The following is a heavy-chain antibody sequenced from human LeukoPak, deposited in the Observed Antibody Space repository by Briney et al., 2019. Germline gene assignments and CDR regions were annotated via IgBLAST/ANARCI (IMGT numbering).Heavy chain of an antibody. CDR1: GYTFSSHG. D-gene: IGHD2-2*01. CDR3: AREGPAGRYYLHY. CDR2: ISANNGNT. V-gene: IGHV1-18*01. J-gene: IGHJ4*02. Sequence: ASVKVSCKASGYTFSSHGITWVRQAPGQGLEWMGWISANNGNTNYAQTLQGRVTVTTDTSTSIAYMELRSLRSNDTAVYYSAREGPAGRYYLHYWGQGTLVTVCS.